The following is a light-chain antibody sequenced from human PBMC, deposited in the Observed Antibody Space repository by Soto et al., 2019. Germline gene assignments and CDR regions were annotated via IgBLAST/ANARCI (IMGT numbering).Light chain of an antibody. CDR2: AAS. CDR1: QGISSY. V-gene: IGKV1-9*01. J-gene: IGKJ1*01. Sequence: IQLTQSPSSLSASVGDRVTITCRASQGISSYLAWYQQKPGKAPKLLIYAASTLQSGVPSRFSGSGSGTDFTLTISSLQPEDFATYYCQPLPGTFGQGTKVEIK. CDR3: QPLPGT.